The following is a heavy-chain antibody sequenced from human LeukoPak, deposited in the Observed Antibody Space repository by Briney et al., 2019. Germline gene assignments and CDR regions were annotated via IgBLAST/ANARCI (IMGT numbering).Heavy chain of an antibody. CDR1: GYSISSGYY. CDR3: AREASEGPYRSSSWFTGSYYFDY. J-gene: IGHJ4*02. V-gene: IGHV4-38-2*02. Sequence: SETLSLTCTVSGYSISSGYYWGWIRQPPGKGLEWIGSIYHSGSTYYNPSLKSRVTILVDTSKNQFSLKLSSVTAADTAVYYCAREASEGPYRSSSWFTGSYYFDYWGQGTLVTVSS. D-gene: IGHD6-13*01. CDR2: IYHSGST.